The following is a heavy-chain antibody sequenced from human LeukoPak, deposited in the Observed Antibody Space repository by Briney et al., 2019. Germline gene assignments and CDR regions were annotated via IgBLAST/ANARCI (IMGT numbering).Heavy chain of an antibody. CDR1: GFTFSSYA. D-gene: IGHD6-13*01. J-gene: IGHJ5*02. Sequence: PGGSLRLSCAASGFTFSSYAMHWVRQAPGKGLEWVAVISYDGSNKYYVDSVKGRFTISRDNSKNTLYLQMNSLRAEDTAVYYCARDGISSSWYNWFDPWGQGTLVTVSS. CDR2: ISYDGSNK. CDR3: ARDGISSSWYNWFDP. V-gene: IGHV3-30*04.